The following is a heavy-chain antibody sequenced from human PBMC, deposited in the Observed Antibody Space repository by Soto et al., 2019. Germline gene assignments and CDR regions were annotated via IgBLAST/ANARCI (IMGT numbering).Heavy chain of an antibody. Sequence: GGSLRLSCAASGFTFSSYAMSWVRQAPGKGLEWVSAISGSGGSTYYADSVKGRFTISRDNSKNTLYPQMNSLRAEDTAVYYCANPRYCSGGSCYPGHDAFDIWGQGTMVTVSS. V-gene: IGHV3-23*01. D-gene: IGHD2-15*01. CDR1: GFTFSSYA. CDR2: ISGSGGST. CDR3: ANPRYCSGGSCYPGHDAFDI. J-gene: IGHJ3*02.